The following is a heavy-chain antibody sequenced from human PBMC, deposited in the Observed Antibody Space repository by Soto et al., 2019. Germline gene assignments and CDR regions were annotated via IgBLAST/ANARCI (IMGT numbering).Heavy chain of an antibody. V-gene: IGHV3-23*01. D-gene: IGHD3-22*01. CDR1: GFTFSSYA. J-gene: IGHJ4*02. CDR3: AKSRAGYYDSSGYPFPFDY. CDR2: ISGSGGST. Sequence: PGGSLILSCAASGFTFSSYAMSWVRQAPGKGLEWVSAISGSGGSTYYADSVKGRFTVSRDNSKNTLYLQMNSLRAEDTAVYYCAKSRAGYYDSSGYPFPFDYWGQGTLVTGSS.